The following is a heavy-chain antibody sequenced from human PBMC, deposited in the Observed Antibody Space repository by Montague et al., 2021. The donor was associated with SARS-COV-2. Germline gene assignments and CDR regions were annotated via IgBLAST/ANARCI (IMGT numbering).Heavy chain of an antibody. Sequence: SETLSLTCTVSGGSIRSSSHFWGWIRQPPGQRLEWIGTIYYSGSTYYNPSLKSRVTISADTSKNQFSLNLRSVTAADTAVYYCALERGFAVVTHYYYCYGLDVWGQGTLVTVSS. CDR3: ALERGFAVVTHYYYCYGLDV. V-gene: IGHV4-39*07. CDR1: GGSIRSSSHF. CDR2: IYYSGST. D-gene: IGHD2-21*02. J-gene: IGHJ6*02.